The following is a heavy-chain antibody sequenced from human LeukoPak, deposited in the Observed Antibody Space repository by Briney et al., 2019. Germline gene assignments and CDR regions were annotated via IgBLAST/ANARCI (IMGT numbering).Heavy chain of an antibody. V-gene: IGHV3-72*01. J-gene: IGHJ4*02. Sequence: GGSLRLSCAASGFTFSDHYMDWVRQAPGKGLEWVGRTRNKANSYTTEYAASVKGRFTISRDDSKNSLYLQMNSLKTEDTAVYYCASLWYYYDSSGYSPYWGQGTLVTVSS. CDR1: GFTFSDHY. CDR2: TRNKANSYTT. D-gene: IGHD3-22*01. CDR3: ASLWYYYDSSGYSPY.